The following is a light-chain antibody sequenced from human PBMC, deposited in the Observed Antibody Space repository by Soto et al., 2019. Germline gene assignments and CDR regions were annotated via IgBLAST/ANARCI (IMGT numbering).Light chain of an antibody. CDR3: SSYTSRSTFV. V-gene: IGLV2-14*01. Sequence: QSVLTQPASVSGSPGQSITISCTGSSSDVGGYNYVSWYQQHPGKAPELMIYDVSNRPSGVSNRFSGSKSGNTASLTISGLQAEDEAVFYCSSYTSRSTFVFGSGTKLTVL. J-gene: IGLJ1*01. CDR1: SSDVGGYNY. CDR2: DVS.